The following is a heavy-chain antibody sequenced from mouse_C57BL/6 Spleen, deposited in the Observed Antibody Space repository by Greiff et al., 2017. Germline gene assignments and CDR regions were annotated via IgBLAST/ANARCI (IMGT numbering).Heavy chain of an antibody. V-gene: IGHV1-62-2*01. CDR2: FYPGSGSI. CDR1: GYTFTEYT. D-gene: IGHD1-1*01. J-gene: IGHJ2*01. Sequence: QVQLKESGAELVKPGASVKLSCKASGYTFTEYTIHWVKQRSGQGLEWIGWFYPGSGSIKYHEKFKDKATLTGDKSSSTDYMELSILTSEDSAVYFCARHGDYYGSSYYFDYWGQGTTLTVSS. CDR3: ARHGDYYGSSYYFDY.